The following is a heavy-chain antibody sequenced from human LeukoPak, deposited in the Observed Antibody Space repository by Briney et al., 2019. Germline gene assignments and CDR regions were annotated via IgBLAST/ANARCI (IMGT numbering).Heavy chain of an antibody. D-gene: IGHD2-15*01. J-gene: IGHJ5*02. CDR3: ARDRGFYCSGGSCYSTYNWFDP. CDR1: GYTFTSYY. CDR2: INPSGGST. V-gene: IGHV1-46*01. Sequence: ASVKVSCKASGYTFTSYYMHWVRQAPGQGLEWMGIINPSGGSTSYAQKFQGRVTMTRDTSTSTVYMELSSLRFEDTAVYYCARDRGFYCSGGSCYSTYNWFDPWGQGTLVTVSS.